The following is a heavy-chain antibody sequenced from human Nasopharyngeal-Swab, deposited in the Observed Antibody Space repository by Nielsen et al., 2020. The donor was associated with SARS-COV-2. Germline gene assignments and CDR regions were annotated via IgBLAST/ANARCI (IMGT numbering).Heavy chain of an antibody. CDR2: ISAYNGNT. V-gene: IGHV1-18*01. CDR1: NYNFTSQG. J-gene: IGHJ3*02. Sequence: ASVKVSCKASNYNFTSQGITWLRQGPGQGIEWLGWISAYNGNTNYAPKFQGRVTMTTDTSTSTAYLELRSLRSDDTATYYCARVLYDVFTGGFYFCGTFDIWGQGTVVTVSS. CDR3: ARVLYDVFTGGFYFCGTFDI. D-gene: IGHD3-9*01.